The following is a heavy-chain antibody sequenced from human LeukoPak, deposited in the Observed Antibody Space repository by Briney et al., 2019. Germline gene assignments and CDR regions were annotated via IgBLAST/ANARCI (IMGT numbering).Heavy chain of an antibody. J-gene: IGHJ1*01. V-gene: IGHV1-2*02. D-gene: IGHD3-22*01. CDR1: GYTFTGYY. CDR2: VNPNSGGT. Sequence: GASVKVSCKASGYTFTGYYMHWVRQAPGQGLEWMGWVNPNSGGTNYAQKFQGRVIMTRDTSISTAYMELSRLRSDDTAVYYCARPPHYYYDSSGYDWGQGTLVTVSS. CDR3: ARPPHYYYDSSGYD.